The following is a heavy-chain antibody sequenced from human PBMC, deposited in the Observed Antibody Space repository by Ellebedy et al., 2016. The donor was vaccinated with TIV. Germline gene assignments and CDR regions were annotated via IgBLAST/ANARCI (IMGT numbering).Heavy chain of an antibody. CDR1: RSNFPNSW. CDR3: ARHGPDYCRGANCYSPEYFQL. CDR2: IYTADSDT. Sequence: GESLKISXQGSRSNFPNSWIAWVRQMPGKGLEWMGRIYTADSDTKYSPSFQGQVTFSADKSINTAYLQWTGLKASDTAIYYCARHGPDYCRGANCYSPEYFQLWGQGTPVTVSS. V-gene: IGHV5-51*01. J-gene: IGHJ1*01. D-gene: IGHD2-15*01.